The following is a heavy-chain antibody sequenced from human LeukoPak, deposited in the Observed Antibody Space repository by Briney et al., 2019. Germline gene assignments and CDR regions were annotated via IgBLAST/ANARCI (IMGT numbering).Heavy chain of an antibody. CDR1: GFTFSAYA. Sequence: GGSLRLSCTASGFTFSAYAMHWVRQAPGKGLEWVALIRADENSKYYVDSVKGRFTISRDNSKNTLFLEMISLRPDDTAMYYCAKGLSSSNWLDYWGQGTLVTVSS. J-gene: IGHJ4*02. CDR3: AKGLSSSNWLDY. CDR2: IRADENSK. V-gene: IGHV3-30*02. D-gene: IGHD6-13*01.